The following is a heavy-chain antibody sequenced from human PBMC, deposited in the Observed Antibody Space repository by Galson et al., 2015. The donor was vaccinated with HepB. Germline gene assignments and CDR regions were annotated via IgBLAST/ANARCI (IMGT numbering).Heavy chain of an antibody. CDR2: IYYSGST. Sequence: TLSLTCTVSGGSISSGGYYWSWIRQHPGKGLGWIGYIYYSGSTYYNPSLKSRVTISVDTSKNQFSLKLSSVTAADTAVYYCARAPAVQGVIIIDYWGQGTLVTVSS. V-gene: IGHV4-31*03. J-gene: IGHJ4*02. D-gene: IGHD3-10*01. CDR3: ARAPAVQGVIIIDY. CDR1: GGSISSGGYY.